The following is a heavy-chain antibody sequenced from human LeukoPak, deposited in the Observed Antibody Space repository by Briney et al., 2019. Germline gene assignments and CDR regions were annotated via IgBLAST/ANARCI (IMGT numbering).Heavy chain of an antibody. CDR2: VSYDGSNK. CDR1: GFTFSNYA. J-gene: IGHJ4*02. V-gene: IGHV3-30-3*01. Sequence: PGRSLRLSCAASGFTFSNYAMHWVRQAPGKGLEWVAVVSYDGSNKYYADSVKGRFTISRDNSKNTLYLQMNSLRAEDAAIYYCATIGDRRTGELSRIDYWGQGTLVTVSS. D-gene: IGHD7-27*01. CDR3: ATIGDRRTGELSRIDY.